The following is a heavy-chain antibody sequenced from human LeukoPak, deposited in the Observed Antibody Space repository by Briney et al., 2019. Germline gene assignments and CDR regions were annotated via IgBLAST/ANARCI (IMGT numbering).Heavy chain of an antibody. CDR2: IRSNSSYI. D-gene: IGHD3-22*01. CDR1: GFSLSSYN. J-gene: IGHJ4*02. CDR3: GSSRYDSSGYCRIIGY. Sequence: GGSLRLSCAASGFSLSSYNMTWVRQAPGKGLEWVSSIRSNSSYIYYADSVKGRFTISRDNAKNTLYLQMKSLRAGDTAVYYCGSSRYDSSGYCRIIGYWGQGTLVTVSS. V-gene: IGHV3-21*01.